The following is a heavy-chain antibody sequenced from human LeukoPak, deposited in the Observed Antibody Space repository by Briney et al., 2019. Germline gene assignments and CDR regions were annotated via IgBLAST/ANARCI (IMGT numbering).Heavy chain of an antibody. Sequence: GASVKVSCKASGYTFTNYDINWVRQATGQGLEWMGWMNPNSGHTGYAQKFQGRVTMTRDTSTSTVYMELSSLRSEDTAVYYCARDKRLDYYDSSGYFDYWGQGTLVTVSS. J-gene: IGHJ4*02. CDR1: GYTFTNYD. CDR2: MNPNSGHT. CDR3: ARDKRLDYYDSSGYFDY. D-gene: IGHD3-22*01. V-gene: IGHV1-8*02.